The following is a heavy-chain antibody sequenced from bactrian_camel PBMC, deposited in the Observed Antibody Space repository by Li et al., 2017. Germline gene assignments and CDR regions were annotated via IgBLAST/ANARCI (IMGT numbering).Heavy chain of an antibody. CDR2: IHSDGAT. CDR1: GYSYSKYC. Sequence: HVQLVESGGGSVQAGGSLRLSCVVSGYSYSKYCMAWFRQGPGKERDRIASIHSDGATSYSDSVKGRFTISRDNAKNTLYLRLNSLEPEDTGMYYCGEVLMGWDNVWGQGTQVTVS. CDR3: GEVLMGWDNV. D-gene: IGHD5*01. V-gene: IGHV3S26*01. J-gene: IGHJ4*01.